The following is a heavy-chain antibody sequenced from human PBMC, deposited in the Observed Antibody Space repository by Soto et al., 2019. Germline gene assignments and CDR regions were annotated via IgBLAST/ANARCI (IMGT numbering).Heavy chain of an antibody. V-gene: IGHV3-30-3*01. CDR1: GFTFSSYA. J-gene: IGHJ4*02. CDR2: ISYDGSNK. Sequence: QVQLVESGGGVVQPGRSLRLSCAASGFTFSSYAMHWVRQAPGKGLEWVAVISYDGSNKYYADSVKGRFTISRDNSKNTLYLQMNSLRAEDTAVYYCARDGRDLDYWGQGTLVTVSS. CDR3: ARDGRDLDY.